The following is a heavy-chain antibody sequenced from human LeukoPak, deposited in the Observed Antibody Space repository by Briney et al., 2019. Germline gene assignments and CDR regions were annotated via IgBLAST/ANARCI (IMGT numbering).Heavy chain of an antibody. V-gene: IGHV1-18*01. CDR3: ARGLGITMVRQPSGGWFDP. CDR2: ISAYNGNT. Sequence: ASVTVSFTASGYTFPSYGISWVRQAPGQGLEWMGWISAYNGNTNYAQKFQGRVTMTTDTSTSTAYMELRSLRSDDTAVYYCARGLGITMVRQPSGGWFDPWGQGTLVTVSS. D-gene: IGHD3-10*01. CDR1: GYTFPSYG. J-gene: IGHJ5*02.